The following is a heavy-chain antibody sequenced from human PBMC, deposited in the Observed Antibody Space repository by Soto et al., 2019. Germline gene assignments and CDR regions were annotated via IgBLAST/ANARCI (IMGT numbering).Heavy chain of an antibody. CDR2: IRKQVNSYTT. V-gene: IGHV3-72*01. J-gene: IGHJ2*01. CDR1: GFIFSDQY. CDR3: ARDLGGAPYVAL. D-gene: IGHD3-10*01. Sequence: EMQLVESGGRLVQPGGSLRLSCAASGFIFSDQYMDWVRQAPGKGLGWVGRIRKQVNSYTTEYAASVKGRCSISRDDSKNSLYLKMNSLKPEDTAGYYWARDLGGAPYVALWGRGTLVTVSS.